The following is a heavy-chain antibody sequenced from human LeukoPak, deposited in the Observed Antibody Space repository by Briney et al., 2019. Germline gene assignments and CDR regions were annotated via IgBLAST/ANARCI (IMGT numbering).Heavy chain of an antibody. CDR2: IYYSGSA. V-gene: IGHV4-59*01. D-gene: IGHD3-10*01. Sequence: SQTLSLTCAVSGGSLSTYYWSWIRQPPGNQLESIVYIYYSGSANYNPSLKSRVTISVDTSKNQFSLKLSSVTAADTAVYYCARSYGSGNYFDYWGQGTLVTVSS. CDR3: ARSYGSGNYFDY. J-gene: IGHJ4*02. CDR1: GGSLSTYY.